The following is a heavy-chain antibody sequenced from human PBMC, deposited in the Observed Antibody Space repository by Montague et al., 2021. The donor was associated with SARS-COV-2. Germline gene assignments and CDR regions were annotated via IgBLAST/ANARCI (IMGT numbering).Heavy chain of an antibody. D-gene: IGHD6-13*01. CDR3: ARAGENKHNSRWYVAWYQYCVMDV. CDR2: IYYSGIT. V-gene: IGHV4-39*07. Sequence: SETLSLTCTVSGGSISSSSYYWGWIRQPPGKGLEWIGNIYYSGITYYNPSLKSRVTISVDRSKNRFSLKLSSVTAADTAVYYCARAGENKHNSRWYVAWYQYCVMDVWGQGSTVTVSS. CDR1: GGSISSSSYY. J-gene: IGHJ6*02.